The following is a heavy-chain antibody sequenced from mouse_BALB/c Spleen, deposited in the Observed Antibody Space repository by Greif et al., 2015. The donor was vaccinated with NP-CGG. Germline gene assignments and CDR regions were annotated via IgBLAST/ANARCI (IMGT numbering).Heavy chain of an antibody. J-gene: IGHJ2*01. Sequence: EVKLQESGGGLVKPGGSLKLSCAASGFTFSSYAMSWVRQSPEKRLEWVAEISSGGSYTYYPDTVTGRFTISRDNAKNTLYLEMSSLRSEDAAMYYCARDDGTGGYFDYWGQGTTLTVSS. CDR1: GFTFSSYA. CDR3: ARDDGTGGYFDY. V-gene: IGHV5-9-4*01. D-gene: IGHD2-3*01. CDR2: ISSGGSYT.